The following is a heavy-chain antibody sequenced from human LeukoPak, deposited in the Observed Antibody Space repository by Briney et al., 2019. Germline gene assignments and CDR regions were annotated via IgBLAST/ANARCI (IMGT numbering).Heavy chain of an antibody. J-gene: IGHJ5*02. D-gene: IGHD2-21*02. V-gene: IGHV1-46*01. Sequence: ASVKVSCKASGYTFTSYGISWVRQAPGQGLEWMGIINPRGGSTGYAQKFQGRITMTTDMSTRTVYMELSSLESEDTAVYYCARRDCVGDCYSNWFDPWGQGTLVTVSS. CDR3: ARRDCVGDCYSNWFDP. CDR2: INPRGGST. CDR1: GYTFTSYG.